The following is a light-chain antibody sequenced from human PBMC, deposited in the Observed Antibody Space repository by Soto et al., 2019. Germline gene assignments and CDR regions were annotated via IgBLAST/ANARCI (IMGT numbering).Light chain of an antibody. CDR2: DVS. V-gene: IGLV2-14*01. Sequence: QSVLTQPASVSGSPGQSITISCTGTSSDVGGYNYVSWYQQHPGKAPKLMIYDVSNRPSGVSNRFSGSKSGNTASLTISGLQAEDEAHYYSSSYTSSSTLVFGGGTKLTVL. J-gene: IGLJ2*01. CDR3: SSYTSSSTLV. CDR1: SSDVGGYNY.